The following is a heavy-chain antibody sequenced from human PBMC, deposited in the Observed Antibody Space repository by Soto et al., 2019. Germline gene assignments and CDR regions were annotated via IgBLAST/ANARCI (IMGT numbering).Heavy chain of an antibody. D-gene: IGHD2-2*01. Sequence: GGSLRLSCAASGFTFSSYSINWVRQAPGKGLEWISYISSTSSSMYYADSVKGRFTISRDNAKNSLYLQMNTLRAEDTAVYYCATDCSRASCFDYWGQGTLVTVSS. J-gene: IGHJ4*02. CDR2: ISSTSSSM. CDR3: ATDCSRASCFDY. CDR1: GFTFSSYS. V-gene: IGHV3-48*01.